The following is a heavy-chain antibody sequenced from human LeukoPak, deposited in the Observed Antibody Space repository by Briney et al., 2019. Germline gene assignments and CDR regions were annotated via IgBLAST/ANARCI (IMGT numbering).Heavy chain of an antibody. Sequence: ASVKVSCKASGYTFTGYYMHWVRQAPGQGLEWMGWINPNSDGTNYAQKFEGRVTMTRDTSISTAYMELSRLRSDDTAVYYCARVGDSSGITAGFFDYWGQGTLVTVSS. CDR1: GYTFTGYY. CDR2: INPNSDGT. J-gene: IGHJ4*02. D-gene: IGHD3-22*01. CDR3: ARVGDSSGITAGFFDY. V-gene: IGHV1-2*02.